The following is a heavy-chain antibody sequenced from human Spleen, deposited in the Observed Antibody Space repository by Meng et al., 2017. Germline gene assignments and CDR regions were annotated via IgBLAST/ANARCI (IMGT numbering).Heavy chain of an antibody. CDR3: AKEGGAWLFLDY. CDR1: GFTFDRYT. CDR2: ISSSGGRT. D-gene: IGHD3-22*01. Sequence: GESLKISCAASGFTFDRYTMHWVRQFPGKGLEWVSLISSSGGRTYYADSMKGRFTISKDNSRNSLYLQMDSLKTEDTALYYCAKEGGAWLFLDYWGQGTRVTVSS. J-gene: IGHJ4*02. V-gene: IGHV3-43*01.